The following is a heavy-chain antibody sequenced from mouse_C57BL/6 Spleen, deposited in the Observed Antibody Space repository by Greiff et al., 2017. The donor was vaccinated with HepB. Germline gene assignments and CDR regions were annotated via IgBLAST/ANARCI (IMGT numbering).Heavy chain of an antibody. D-gene: IGHD1-1*01. CDR2: IDPSDSET. V-gene: IGHV1-52*01. J-gene: IGHJ1*03. Sequence: QVQLQQSGAELVRPGSSVKLSCKASGYTFTSYWMHWVKQRPIQGLEWIGNIDPSDSETHYNQKFKDKATLTVDKSSSTAYMQLSSLTSEDSAVYYCAGRCYGSSLWYFDVWGTGTTVTVSS. CDR3: AGRCYGSSLWYFDV. CDR1: GYTFTSYW.